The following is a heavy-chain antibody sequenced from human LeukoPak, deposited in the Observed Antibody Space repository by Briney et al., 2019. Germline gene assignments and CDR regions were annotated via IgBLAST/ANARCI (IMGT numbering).Heavy chain of an antibody. Sequence: GGSLRLSCAVSEFTFSNYAMHWVRQPPGKGLEWVAVVSSHGNDGYYADSVRGRFTISRDNSRNTLYLQIDSLRLEDTAIYYCTRDAYNFNDFDYWGQGTLVTVSS. J-gene: IGHJ4*02. V-gene: IGHV3-30*17. CDR1: EFTFSNYA. D-gene: IGHD5-24*01. CDR3: TRDAYNFNDFDY. CDR2: VSSHGNDG.